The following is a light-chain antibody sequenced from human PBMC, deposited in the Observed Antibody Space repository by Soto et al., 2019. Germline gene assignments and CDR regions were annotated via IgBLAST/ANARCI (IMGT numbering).Light chain of an antibody. V-gene: IGLV1-40*01. CDR1: SSNIGAGYD. CDR2: EVT. J-gene: IGLJ1*01. Sequence: QSVLTQPPSVSGAPGQRVTISCTGSSSNIGAGYDVHWYQQRPGKVPRLIIYEVTKRPSGVPDRFSGSKSGNTASLTVSGLQADDEADYYCCSYAGSNNYDLFGPGTKVTVL. CDR3: CSYAGSNNYDL.